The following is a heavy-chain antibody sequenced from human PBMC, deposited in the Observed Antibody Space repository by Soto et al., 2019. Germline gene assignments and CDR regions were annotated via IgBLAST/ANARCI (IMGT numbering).Heavy chain of an antibody. J-gene: IGHJ5*02. Sequence: ASVKVSCKASGYSFSNNDVRWVRQATGQGLEWMGWMNPGSGDTGYAQKFQGRVTMTRDISTATAYMELSSLRSDDTATYYCAIMATFGSLNWFDPWGLGTLVTVSS. D-gene: IGHD3-16*01. V-gene: IGHV1-8*01. CDR1: GYSFSNND. CDR3: AIMATFGSLNWFDP. CDR2: MNPGSGDT.